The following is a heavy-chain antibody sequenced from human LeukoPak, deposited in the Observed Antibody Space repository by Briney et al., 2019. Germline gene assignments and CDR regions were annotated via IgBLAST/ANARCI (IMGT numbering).Heavy chain of an antibody. J-gene: IGHJ4*02. CDR2: IKQDGSES. CDR1: GFTFSSHW. V-gene: IGHV3-7*03. CDR3: AKDRALDIVVVVAASPLDY. D-gene: IGHD2-15*01. Sequence: GGSLRLSCAASGFTFSSHWMDWVRQAPGKGLEWVANIKQDGSESYYLDSVKGRFTISRDNAKSSLYLQMNSLRAEDTAVYYCAKDRALDIVVVVAASPLDYWGQGTLVTVSS.